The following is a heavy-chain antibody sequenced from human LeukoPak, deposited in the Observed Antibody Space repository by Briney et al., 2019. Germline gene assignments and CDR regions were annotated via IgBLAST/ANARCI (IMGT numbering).Heavy chain of an antibody. CDR1: GFTFADYA. J-gene: IGHJ4*02. V-gene: IGHV3-43D*04. CDR2: ISWDGGST. CDR3: AKDRAVYSSSWYYFDY. Sequence: GGSLRLSCAASGFTFADYAMHWVRQAPGKGLEWVSLISWDGGSTYYADSVKGRFTISRDNSKNSLYLQMNSLRAEDTALYYCAKDRAVYSSSWYYFDYWGQGTLVTVSS. D-gene: IGHD6-13*01.